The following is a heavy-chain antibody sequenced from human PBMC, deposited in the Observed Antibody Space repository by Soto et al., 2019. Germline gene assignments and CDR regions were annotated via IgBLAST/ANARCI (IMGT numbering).Heavy chain of an antibody. CDR3: ARDTKITGTKTEVRYYYYGMDV. Sequence: SVKVPCKASGGSFISYAIIWGRQAPGQGLEWMGGIIPIFGTANYAQKFQGRVTITADESTSTAYMELSSLRSEDTAVYYCARDTKITGTKTEVRYYYYGMDVWGQGTTVTVSS. CDR1: GGSFISYA. CDR2: IIPIFGTA. J-gene: IGHJ6*02. V-gene: IGHV1-69*13. D-gene: IGHD1-7*01.